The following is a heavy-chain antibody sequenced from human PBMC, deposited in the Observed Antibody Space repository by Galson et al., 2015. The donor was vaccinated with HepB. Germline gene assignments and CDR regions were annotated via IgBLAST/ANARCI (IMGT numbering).Heavy chain of an antibody. J-gene: IGHJ6*03. Sequence: SLRLSCAASGFTFSSYGMHWVRQAPGKGLEWVAVIWYDGSNKYYADSVKGRFTISRDNSKNTLYLQMNSLRAEDTAVYYCARDPTGYYDSSGYPSYYYYYMDVWGKGTTVTVSS. V-gene: IGHV3-33*01. CDR1: GFTFSSYG. CDR3: ARDPTGYYDSSGYPSYYYYYMDV. D-gene: IGHD3-22*01. CDR2: IWYDGSNK.